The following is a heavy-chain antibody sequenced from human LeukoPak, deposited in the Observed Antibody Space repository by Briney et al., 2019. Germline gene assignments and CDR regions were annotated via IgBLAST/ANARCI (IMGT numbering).Heavy chain of an antibody. CDR2: IYPGDSDT. J-gene: IGHJ4*02. Sequence: GESLQISCKGSGYSFTSYWIGWVRQMPGKGLEWMGIIYPGDSDTIYSPSFQGQVTVSADKSISTAYLQWSSLKASDTAIYYCARRPLDYGDNYFDYWGQGTLVTVSS. CDR3: ARRPLDYGDNYFDY. V-gene: IGHV5-51*01. D-gene: IGHD4-17*01. CDR1: GYSFTSYW.